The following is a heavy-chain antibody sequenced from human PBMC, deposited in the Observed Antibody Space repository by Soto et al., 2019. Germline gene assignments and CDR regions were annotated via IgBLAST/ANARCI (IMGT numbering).Heavy chain of an antibody. CDR2: IYYSGST. D-gene: IGHD3-22*01. V-gene: IGHV4-59*08. J-gene: IGHJ5*02. CDR1: GGSISSYY. CDR3: ARRSSDYYDSSGQRGWFDP. Sequence: PSETLSLTCTVSGGSISSYYWSWIRQPPGKGLEWIGYIYYSGSTNYNPSLKSRVTISVDTSKNQFSLKLSSVTAADTAVYYCARRSSDYYDSSGQRGWFDPWGQGTLVIVSS.